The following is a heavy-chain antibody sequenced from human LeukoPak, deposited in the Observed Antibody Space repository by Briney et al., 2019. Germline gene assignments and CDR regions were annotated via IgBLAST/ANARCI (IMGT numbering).Heavy chain of an antibody. V-gene: IGHV3-9*01. CDR2: ISWNSGSI. D-gene: IGHD3-22*01. CDR3: AKDRAGSGYPDAFDI. CDR1: GFTFDDYA. Sequence: PGRSLRLSCAASGFTFDDYAMHWVRQAPGKGLEWVSGISWNSGSIGYADFVKGRFTISRDNAKNSLYLQMNSLRAEDTALYYCAKDRAGSGYPDAFDIWGQGTMVTVSS. J-gene: IGHJ3*02.